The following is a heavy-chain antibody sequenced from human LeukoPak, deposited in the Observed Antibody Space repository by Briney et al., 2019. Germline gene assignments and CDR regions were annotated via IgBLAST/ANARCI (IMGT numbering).Heavy chain of an antibody. D-gene: IGHD3-3*01. Sequence: GSLRLSCTASGFTFSDYSMTWVRQAPGKGLEWVGFIRSKTYGGTTEYAASVKGRFTISRDDSKSIAYLQMNSLKTEDTAMYYCTAERITIFGVVINSLYSWGQGTLVTVSS. V-gene: IGHV3-49*04. J-gene: IGHJ5*02. CDR2: IRSKTYGGTT. CDR1: GFTFSDYS. CDR3: TAERITIFGVVINSLYS.